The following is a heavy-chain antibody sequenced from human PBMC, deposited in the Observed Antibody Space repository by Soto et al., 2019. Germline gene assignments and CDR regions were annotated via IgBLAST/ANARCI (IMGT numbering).Heavy chain of an antibody. CDR3: AKDPLWYDSDWYPPPGFDP. V-gene: IGHV3-23*01. CDR2: ITAYGDTT. CDR1: GFTVSNYA. J-gene: IGHJ5*02. D-gene: IGHD6-19*01. Sequence: EVHLLESGGGFVQRGGSLTLFCAASGFTVSNYAMSWVRQAPGKGLEWVSAITAYGDTTHYADSVKGRFTISRDSPKNTLYLQMDSLRAEDTAVYYCAKDPLWYDSDWYPPPGFDPWGQGTLVTVSS.